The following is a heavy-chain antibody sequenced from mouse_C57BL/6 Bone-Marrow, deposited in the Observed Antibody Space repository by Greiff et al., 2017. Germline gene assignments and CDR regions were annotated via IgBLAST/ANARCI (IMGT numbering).Heavy chain of an antibody. V-gene: IGHV1-69*01. D-gene: IGHD1-1*02. Sequence: QVQLQQPGAELVKPGASVKLSCKASGYTFTSYWMHWVKQRPGQGLEWIGEIDPSDSYTNYNQKFKGKSTLTVDKSSSTAYMQLSSLTSEDSAVYYCAREGWSFAYWGQGTLVTVSA. CDR3: AREGWSFAY. CDR1: GYTFTSYW. CDR2: IDPSDSYT. J-gene: IGHJ3*01.